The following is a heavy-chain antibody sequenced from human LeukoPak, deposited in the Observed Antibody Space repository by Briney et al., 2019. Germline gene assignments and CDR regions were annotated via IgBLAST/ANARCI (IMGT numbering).Heavy chain of an antibody. V-gene: IGHV3-23*01. D-gene: IGHD1-26*01. J-gene: IGHJ4*02. CDR3: ARDSDASDIVGATLDF. Sequence: PGGSVRLSCAASGFTFSTYTMNWVRQAPGKGLEWVAEISGIGGTTYYADSLTGRVTISRDNSKKTLYLQMKSLRAEDTAVYYCARDSDASDIVGATLDFWGQGALVTVSS. CDR2: ISGIGGTT. CDR1: GFTFSTYT.